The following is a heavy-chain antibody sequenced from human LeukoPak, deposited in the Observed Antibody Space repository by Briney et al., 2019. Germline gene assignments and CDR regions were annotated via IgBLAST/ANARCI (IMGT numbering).Heavy chain of an antibody. V-gene: IGHV4-31*03. D-gene: IGHD1-26*01. Sequence: SETLSLTCTVSGGSISSGGYHWSWIRQHPGKGLEWIGYIYYSGSTYYNPSLKSRVTISVDTSKNQFSLKLSSVTAADTAVYYCARGQWELLYYFDCWGQGTLVTVSS. CDR3: ARGQWELLYYFDC. CDR2: IYYSGST. J-gene: IGHJ4*02. CDR1: GGSISSGGYH.